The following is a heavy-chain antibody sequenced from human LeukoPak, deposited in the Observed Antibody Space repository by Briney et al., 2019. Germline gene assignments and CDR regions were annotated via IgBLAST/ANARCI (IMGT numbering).Heavy chain of an antibody. J-gene: IGHJ5*02. D-gene: IGHD4-23*01. CDR2: MSPKSGKT. Sequence: GASVKVSCKTSGYAFIRYDINWVRQATGQGLEWMGWMSPKSGKTGYAQKFEGRVTMTRNISITTAYMELSSLGSEDTAVYYCARSNYGGKRWFDPWGQGTLVIVSS. CDR3: ARSNYGGKRWFDP. V-gene: IGHV1-8*01. CDR1: GYAFIRYD.